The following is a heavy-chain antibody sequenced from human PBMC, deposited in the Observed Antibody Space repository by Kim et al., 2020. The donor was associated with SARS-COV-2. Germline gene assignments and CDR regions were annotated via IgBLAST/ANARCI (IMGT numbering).Heavy chain of an antibody. J-gene: IGHJ4*01. CDR2: ISYDGSNK. CDR1: GFTFSSYA. D-gene: IGHD2-21*01. Sequence: GGSLRLSCAASGFTFSSYAMHWVRQAPGKGLEWVAVISYDGSNKYYADSVKGRFTISRDNSKNTLYLQLNSLRAEDTAVYYCARLSEGMIVVGHPFDYW. V-gene: IGHV3-30-3*01. CDR3: ARLSEGMIVVGHPFDY.